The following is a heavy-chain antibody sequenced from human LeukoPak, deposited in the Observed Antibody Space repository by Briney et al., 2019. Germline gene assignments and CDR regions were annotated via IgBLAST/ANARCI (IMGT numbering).Heavy chain of an antibody. CDR2: INHSGST. CDR3: ARGNRITMVRGVTIPSAFDI. J-gene: IGHJ3*02. D-gene: IGHD3-10*01. CDR1: GGSFSGYY. V-gene: IGHV4-34*01. Sequence: PSETLSLTCAVYGGSFSGYYWSWIRQPPGKGLEWIGEINHSGSTNYNSSLKSRVTISVDTSKNQFSLKLSSVTAADTAVYYCARGNRITMVRGVTIPSAFDIWGQGTMVTVSS.